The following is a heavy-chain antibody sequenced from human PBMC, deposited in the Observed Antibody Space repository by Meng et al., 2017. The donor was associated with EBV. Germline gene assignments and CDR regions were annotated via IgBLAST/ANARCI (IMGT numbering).Heavy chain of an antibody. V-gene: IGHV1-69*06. CDR3: ARAEIAAAGRLDY. D-gene: IGHD6-13*01. Sequence: QGQRVQPGAAVKKPGSSVQVSCKASGGTFSSYAISWVRQAPGQGLEWMGGIIPIFGTANYAQKFQGRVTITADKSTSTAYMELSSLRSEDTAVYYCARAEIAAAGRLDYWGQGTLVTVSS. CDR2: IIPIFGTA. CDR1: GGTFSSYA. J-gene: IGHJ4*02.